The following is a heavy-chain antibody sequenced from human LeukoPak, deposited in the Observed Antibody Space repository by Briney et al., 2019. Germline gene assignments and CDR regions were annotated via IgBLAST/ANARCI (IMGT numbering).Heavy chain of an antibody. Sequence: PSETLSLTCAVSGYSISSGYFWGWIRQPPGKRLEWIGIIYHSGSTYYNPSLKSRVTISVDTSKNQVSLKLSSVTAADTAVYYCARPRSIVGATEKGAFDIWGQGTMVTVSS. D-gene: IGHD1-26*01. CDR1: GYSISSGYF. CDR3: ARPRSIVGATEKGAFDI. V-gene: IGHV4-38-2*01. CDR2: IYHSGST. J-gene: IGHJ3*02.